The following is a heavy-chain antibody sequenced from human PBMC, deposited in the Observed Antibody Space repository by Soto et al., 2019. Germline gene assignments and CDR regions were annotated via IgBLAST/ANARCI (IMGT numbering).Heavy chain of an antibody. CDR3: ARDKDIVVVPAATYYYYYGMDV. J-gene: IGHJ6*02. V-gene: IGHV6-1*01. CDR2: TYYRSKWYN. CDR1: GGSVTSHRAA. D-gene: IGHD2-2*01. Sequence: SQTLSLLCALSGGSVTSHRAAWNCIRPPPSRCLAWLGRTYYRSKWYNDYAVSVKSRITINPDTSKNQFSLQLNSVTPEDTAVYYCARDKDIVVVPAATYYYYYGMDVWGQGTKVTVSS.